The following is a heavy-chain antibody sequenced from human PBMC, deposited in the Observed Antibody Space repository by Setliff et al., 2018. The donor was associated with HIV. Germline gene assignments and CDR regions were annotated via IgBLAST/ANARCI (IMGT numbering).Heavy chain of an antibody. J-gene: IGHJ3*02. CDR1: GGPFSSYA. CDR3: AREANYYDSSGYYDAFDI. CDR2: IIPIFGTA. V-gene: IGHV1-69*05. D-gene: IGHD3-22*01. Sequence: GASVKVSCKASGGPFSSYAISWVRQAPGQGLEWMGGIIPIFGTANYAQKFQGRVTITTDESTSTAYMELSSLRSEDTAVYYCAREANYYDSSGYYDAFDIWGQGTMVTVSS.